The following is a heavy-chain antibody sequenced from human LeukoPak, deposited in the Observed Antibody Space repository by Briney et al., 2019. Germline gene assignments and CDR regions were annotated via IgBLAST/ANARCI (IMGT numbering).Heavy chain of an antibody. J-gene: IGHJ5*02. V-gene: IGHV1-24*01. D-gene: IGHD6-13*01. CDR2: FDPEDGET. CDR3: ATVFSSSWYGGNWFDP. CDR1: GYTFTGYD. Sequence: ASVKVSCKASGYTFTGYDMHWVRQAPGKGLEWMGGFDPEDGETIYAQKFQGRVTMTEDTSTDTAYMELSSLRSEDTAVYYCATVFSSSWYGGNWFDPWGQGTLVTVSS.